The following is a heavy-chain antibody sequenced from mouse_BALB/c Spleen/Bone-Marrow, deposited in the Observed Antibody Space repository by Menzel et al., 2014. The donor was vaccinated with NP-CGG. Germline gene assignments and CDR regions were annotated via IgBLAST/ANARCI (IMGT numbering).Heavy chain of an antibody. D-gene: IGHD1-1*01. CDR2: IYPGDGDT. V-gene: IGHV1-80*01. J-gene: IGHJ4*01. CDR3: ARRDGSTYYYAMDY. CDR1: GYAFSNYW. Sequence: QVQLQQSGAELVRPGSSVKISCKASGYAFSNYWMNWVKQRPGQGLEWIGQIYPGDGDTNYNGKSKGKATLTADKSSSTAYMQLSSLTSEDSAVCFCARRDGSTYYYAMDYWGQGTSVTVSS.